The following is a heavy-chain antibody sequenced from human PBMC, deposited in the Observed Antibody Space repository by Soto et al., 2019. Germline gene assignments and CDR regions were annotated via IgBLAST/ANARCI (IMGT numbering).Heavy chain of an antibody. CDR2: ISGVNSDV. CDR3: TRDRPPHNTGWPIFEY. D-gene: IGHD6-19*01. J-gene: IGHJ4*02. V-gene: IGHV3-48*02. CDR1: GFTLSSYN. Sequence: EVQLMESGGGLVQPGGSLRLSCAASGFTLSSYNMNWVRQAPGKGLEWVSFISGVNSDVFYVDSVKGRFTISRDNAKNALYLQMNSLRDEDTAVYYCTRDRPPHNTGWPIFEYWGQGTLVTVSS.